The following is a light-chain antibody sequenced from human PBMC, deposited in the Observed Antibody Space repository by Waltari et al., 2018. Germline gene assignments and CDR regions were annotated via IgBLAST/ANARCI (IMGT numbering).Light chain of an antibody. J-gene: IGKJ2*01. V-gene: IGKV1-5*03. CDR2: KAS. CDR1: QSISSW. CDR3: QQYNSYWYT. Sequence: DIQMTQSPSTLSASVGERVTITCRASQSISSWLAWYQQKPGKAPKLLIYKASSLESGVPSRFSGSGSGTEFTLTISSLQPDDFATYYCQQYNSYWYTFGQGTKLEI.